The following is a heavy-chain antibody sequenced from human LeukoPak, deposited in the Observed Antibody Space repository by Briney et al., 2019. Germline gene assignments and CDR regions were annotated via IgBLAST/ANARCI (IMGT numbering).Heavy chain of an antibody. CDR3: VRDVDY. V-gene: IGHV5-51*01. CDR1: GYSFNTYW. J-gene: IGHJ4*02. CDR2: IFPGDSDT. Sequence: GESLKISCKGSGYSFNTYWIGWVRQMPGKGLEWMEIIFPGDSDTRYSPSFQGQVTISADKSISTAYLQWSSLRASDTAMYYCVRDVDYWGQGTLVTVSS.